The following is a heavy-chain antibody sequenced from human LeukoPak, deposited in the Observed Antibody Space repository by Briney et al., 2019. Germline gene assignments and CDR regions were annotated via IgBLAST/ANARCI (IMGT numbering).Heavy chain of an antibody. CDR3: AKDSVAGAAWFDY. J-gene: IGHJ4*02. D-gene: IGHD6-19*01. V-gene: IGHV3-23*01. Sequence: GGSLRLSCAASGFTFSSYWMNWARQAPGKGLEWVSAISGSGGSTYYADSVKGRFTISRDNSKNTLYLQMNSLRAEDTTVYYCAKDSVAGAAWFDYWGQGTLVTVSS. CDR2: ISGSGGST. CDR1: GFTFSSYW.